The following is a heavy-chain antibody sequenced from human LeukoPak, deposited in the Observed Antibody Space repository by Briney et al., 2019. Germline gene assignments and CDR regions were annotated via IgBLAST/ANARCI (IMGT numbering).Heavy chain of an antibody. CDR3: VRQKKSHGNFDY. CDR1: GFTFSDHV. V-gene: IGHV3-13*01. D-gene: IGHD1-26*01. J-gene: IGHJ4*02. CDR2: VGIAADT. Sequence: GGSLRLSCAASGFTFSDHVMHWVRQATGKGLEWVSAVGIAADTFYPGSVKGRFTISRENAKNSLYLQMNSLRVEDTAVYYCVRQKKSHGNFDYWGQGTLVTVSS.